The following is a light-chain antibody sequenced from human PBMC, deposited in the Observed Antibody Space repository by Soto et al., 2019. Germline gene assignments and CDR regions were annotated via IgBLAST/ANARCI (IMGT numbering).Light chain of an antibody. CDR3: SSYTSGTTPVV. Sequence: QSALTQPASVSGSPGQSITISCTGTSGDIGSYNRVSWYQQHPGKAPKLMIYEVTNRPSGVSNRFSGSKSGSTASLTISGLQAEDEGDYYCSSYTSGTTPVVFGGGTKLTVL. V-gene: IGLV2-14*01. J-gene: IGLJ2*01. CDR1: SGDIGSYNR. CDR2: EVT.